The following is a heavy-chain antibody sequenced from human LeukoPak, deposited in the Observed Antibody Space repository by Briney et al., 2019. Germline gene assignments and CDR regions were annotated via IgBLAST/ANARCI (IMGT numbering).Heavy chain of an antibody. V-gene: IGHV5-51*01. CDR1: GYNFTSYW. CDR3: ARTTVTTLAYFQH. J-gene: IGHJ1*01. D-gene: IGHD4-17*01. CDR2: IYPGDSDT. Sequence: GESLKISCKGSGYNFTSYWIVWVRQMPGKGLEWMGIIYPGDSDTRYSPSFQGQVTISADKSISTAYLQWSSLKASDTAMYYCARTTVTTLAYFQHWGQGTLVTVSS.